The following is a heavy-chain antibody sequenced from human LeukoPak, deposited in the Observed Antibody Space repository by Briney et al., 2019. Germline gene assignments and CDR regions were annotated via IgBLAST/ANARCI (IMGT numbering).Heavy chain of an antibody. Sequence: GGSLRLSCAASGFTFSSYAMSWVRQAPGKGLEWVSAISGSGGSTYYADSVKGRFTISRDNSKNTLYLQMNSLRAEDTAVYYCARDGLKQQLVRDAFDIWGQGTMVTVSS. V-gene: IGHV3-23*01. J-gene: IGHJ3*02. CDR2: ISGSGGST. CDR3: ARDGLKQQLVRDAFDI. CDR1: GFTFSSYA. D-gene: IGHD6-13*01.